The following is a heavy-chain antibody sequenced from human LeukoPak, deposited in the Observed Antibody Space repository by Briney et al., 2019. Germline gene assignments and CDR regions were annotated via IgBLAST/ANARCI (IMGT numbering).Heavy chain of an antibody. J-gene: IGHJ6*03. D-gene: IGHD5-12*01. Sequence: GGSLRLSRAASGFTFSSYSMNWVRQAPGKGLEWVSSISSSSSYIYYADSVKGRFTISRDNAKNSLYLQMNSLRAEDTAVYYCARWSWISPGYYYYYMDVWGKGTTVTISS. CDR1: GFTFSSYS. CDR3: ARWSWISPGYYYYYMDV. V-gene: IGHV3-21*01. CDR2: ISSSSSYI.